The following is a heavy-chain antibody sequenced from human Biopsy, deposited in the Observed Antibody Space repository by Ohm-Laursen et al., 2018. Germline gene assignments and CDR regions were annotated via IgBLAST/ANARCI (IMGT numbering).Heavy chain of an antibody. V-gene: IGHV3-33*01. CDR3: AREGDDSSGYTPHHFDY. J-gene: IGHJ4*02. D-gene: IGHD3-22*01. CDR1: GFTFSIYG. Sequence: SLRLSCAASGFTFSIYGMHWVRQAPGKGLEWVAVIWYDGSNKYYADSVKGRFTISRDDPKNTLYLQMNSLRAEDTAVYYCAREGDDSSGYTPHHFDYWGQGTLVTVSS. CDR2: IWYDGSNK.